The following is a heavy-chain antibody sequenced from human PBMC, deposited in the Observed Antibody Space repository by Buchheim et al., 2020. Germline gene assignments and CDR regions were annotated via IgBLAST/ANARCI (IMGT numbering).Heavy chain of an antibody. CDR3: ARDVSYWDF. CDR2: IKPDGSEK. V-gene: IGHV3-7*01. CDR1: GFTFSWYW. Sequence: EVQLVESGGGLVQPGGSLRLSCAASGFTFSWYWMSWVRQAPGKGLEWVANIKPDGSEKYYVVSVEGRFTISRDNAKNSVYLRMNSLRAEDTAVYYCARDVSYWDFWGQGTL. J-gene: IGHJ4*02.